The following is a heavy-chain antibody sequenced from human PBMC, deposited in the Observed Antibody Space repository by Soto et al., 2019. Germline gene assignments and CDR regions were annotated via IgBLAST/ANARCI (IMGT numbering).Heavy chain of an antibody. V-gene: IGHV3-33*01. CDR3: ARDGQEYCSGGSCYGMDV. J-gene: IGHJ6*02. Sequence: QVQLVESGGGVVQPGRSLRLSCAASGFTFSSYGMHWVRQAPGKGLEWVAIIWYDGSNKYYADSVKGRFTISRDNSKNTLYLQMNSLRAEDTAVYYCARDGQEYCSGGSCYGMDVWGQGTTVTVSS. CDR1: GFTFSSYG. CDR2: IWYDGSNK. D-gene: IGHD2-15*01.